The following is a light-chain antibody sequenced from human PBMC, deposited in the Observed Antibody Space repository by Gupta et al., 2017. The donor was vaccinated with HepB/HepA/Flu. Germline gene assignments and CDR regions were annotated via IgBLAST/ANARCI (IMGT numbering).Light chain of an antibody. Sequence: QSALTQPASVSGSLGQSITISCTGTSSDVGGYNYVSWYQPQPGKAHKLMIYDVSSRPSGVSNRFSGSKSGNTASLTISGLQAEDEADYFCNSYTTSGSVVFGGGTKLTVL. J-gene: IGLJ3*02. CDR3: NSYTTSGSVV. CDR1: SSDVGGYNY. V-gene: IGLV2-14*03. CDR2: DVS.